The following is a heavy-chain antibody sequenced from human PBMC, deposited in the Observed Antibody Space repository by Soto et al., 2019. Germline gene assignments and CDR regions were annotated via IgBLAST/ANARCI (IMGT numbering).Heavy chain of an antibody. V-gene: IGHV1-24*01. J-gene: IGHJ5*02. Sequence: QVQLVQSGAEVKKPGASVKVSCKVSGYTLTELSMHWVRQAPGKGLEWMGGFDPEDCETIYAQKFQGRVTMTEDTSTDTAYMELSSLRSEDTAVYYCASGSPDLYCTNGVCYRNWFDPWGQGTLVTVSS. CDR3: ASGSPDLYCTNGVCYRNWFDP. CDR1: GYTLTELS. D-gene: IGHD2-8*01. CDR2: FDPEDCET.